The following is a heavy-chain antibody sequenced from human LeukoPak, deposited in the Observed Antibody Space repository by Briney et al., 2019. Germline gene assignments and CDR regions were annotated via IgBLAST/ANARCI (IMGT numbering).Heavy chain of an antibody. J-gene: IGHJ4*02. CDR1: GGSISSYY. CDR3: HTIARGYSGYEEVDY. D-gene: IGHD5-12*01. Sequence: PSETLSLTCTVSGGSISSYYWSWIRQPAGKGLERIGRIYTSGSTNYNPSLKGRVTMSVDKSKNQFSLKLSSVTAADTAVYYCHTIARGYSGYEEVDYWGQGTLVTVSS. V-gene: IGHV4-4*07. CDR2: IYTSGST.